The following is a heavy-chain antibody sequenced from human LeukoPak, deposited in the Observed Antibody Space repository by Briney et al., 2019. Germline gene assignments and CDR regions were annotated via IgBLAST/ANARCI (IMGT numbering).Heavy chain of an antibody. D-gene: IGHD3-10*01. J-gene: IGHJ6*03. CDR3: ARHRGLWFGESYYMDV. CDR2: INHSGST. CDR1: GGSFSGYY. V-gene: IGHV4-34*01. Sequence: PSETLSLTCAVYGGSFSGYYWSWIRQPPGKGLEWIGEINHSGSTNYNPSLKSRVTISVDTSKNQFSLKLSSVTAADTAVYYCARHRGLWFGESYYMDVWGKGTTVTISS.